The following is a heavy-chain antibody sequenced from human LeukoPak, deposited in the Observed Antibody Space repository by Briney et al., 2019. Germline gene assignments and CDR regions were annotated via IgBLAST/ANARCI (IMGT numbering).Heavy chain of an antibody. D-gene: IGHD5-18*01. Sequence: GGSLRLSCEVSGFTFSSYAIHWVRQAPGKGLEWVAVISHDGSNQHFADSVKGRFTISRDNSKDTLYLHMNSLSAEDTAVYYCARGGYHAYYLDYWGQGSLVTVSS. V-gene: IGHV3-30-3*01. CDR2: ISHDGSNQ. J-gene: IGHJ4*02. CDR3: ARGGYHAYYLDY. CDR1: GFTFSSYA.